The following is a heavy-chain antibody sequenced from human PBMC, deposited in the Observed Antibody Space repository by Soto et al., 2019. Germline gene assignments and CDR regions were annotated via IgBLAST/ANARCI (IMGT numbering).Heavy chain of an antibody. V-gene: IGHV4-39*01. CDR3: ASSCSGGSCYLVHANWFDP. CDR2: VYYGGST. J-gene: IGHJ5*02. D-gene: IGHD2-15*01. CDR1: GGSISSSSYY. Sequence: SETLSLTCTVSGGSISSSSYYWGWIRQPPGKGLEWIGNVYYGGSTYYNPSLKSRVTISVETSKSQFSLKLSSVTAADTAVYYCASSCSGGSCYLVHANWFDPWGQGTLVTVSS.